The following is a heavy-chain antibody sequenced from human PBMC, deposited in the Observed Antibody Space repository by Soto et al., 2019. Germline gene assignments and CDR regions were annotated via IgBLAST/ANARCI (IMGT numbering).Heavy chain of an antibody. V-gene: IGHV3-30-3*01. D-gene: IGHD3-22*01. Sequence: QVRLVESGGGVVQPGRSLRLSCAASGFTFSNYAMHWVRQAPGKGLEWVAVMSFDETKKYHAASVEGRFTSSRDNSQNTLDLQMNSLRAEYSALYYCARSHAPYYYDTTGFFFGLDVWGQGTTVVVSS. CDR2: MSFDETKK. CDR1: GFTFSNYA. CDR3: ARSHAPYYYDTTGFFFGLDV. J-gene: IGHJ6*02.